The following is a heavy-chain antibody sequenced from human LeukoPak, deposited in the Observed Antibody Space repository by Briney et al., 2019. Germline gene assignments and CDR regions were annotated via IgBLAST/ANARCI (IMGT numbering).Heavy chain of an antibody. V-gene: IGHV4-59*08. CDR2: IYYSGST. J-gene: IGHJ4*02. Sequence: PSETLSLTCTVSGGSISSYYWSWIRQPPGKGLEWIGYIYYSGSTNYNPSLKSRVTISVDTSKNQFSLKLSSVTAADTAVYYCARHRPRYGDYSIDYWGQGTLVTVSS. CDR3: ARHRPRYGDYSIDY. CDR1: GGSISSYY. D-gene: IGHD4-17*01.